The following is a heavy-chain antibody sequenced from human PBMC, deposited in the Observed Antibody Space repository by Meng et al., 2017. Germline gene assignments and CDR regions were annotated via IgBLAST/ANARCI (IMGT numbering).Heavy chain of an antibody. CDR2: ISSSSSYI. CDR3: ARPLIVGATHWNGFYYYYGMDV. V-gene: IGHV3-21*01. D-gene: IGHD1-26*01. Sequence: GEFPKISYAASGFTFSSYSMNWVRQAPGKGLEWVSSISSSSSYIYYADSVKGRFTISRDNAKNSLYLQMNSLRAEDTAVYYCARPLIVGATHWNGFYYYYGMDVWGQGTTVTVSS. J-gene: IGHJ6*02. CDR1: GFTFSSYS.